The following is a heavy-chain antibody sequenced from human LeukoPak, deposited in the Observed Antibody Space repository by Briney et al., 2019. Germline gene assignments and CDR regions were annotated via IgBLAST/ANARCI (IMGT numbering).Heavy chain of an antibody. CDR1: GYTFTGYY. CDR3: ARATGVGNYGMDV. Sequence: ASVKVSCRASGYTFTGYYMHWVRQAPGQGLEWMGWINPNSGGTNYAQKFQGRVTMTRDTSISTAYMELSRLRSDDTAVYYCARATGVGNYGMDVWGQGTTVTVSS. D-gene: IGHD7-27*01. J-gene: IGHJ6*02. CDR2: INPNSGGT. V-gene: IGHV1-2*02.